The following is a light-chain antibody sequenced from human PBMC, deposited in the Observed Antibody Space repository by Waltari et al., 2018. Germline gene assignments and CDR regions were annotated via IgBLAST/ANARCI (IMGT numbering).Light chain of an antibody. V-gene: IGLV1-44*01. CDR3: AAWDYSLNGVL. Sequence: QSVVTQPPSASGTPGQRVTISCSGSNSNIGSNHVNWYQQLPGTAPKVLIYSNNQRPSGVPGRFSRSKSGTSASLAISGLQSEDEADYYCAAWDYSLNGVLFGGGTKLTVL. CDR2: SNN. J-gene: IGLJ2*01. CDR1: NSNIGSNH.